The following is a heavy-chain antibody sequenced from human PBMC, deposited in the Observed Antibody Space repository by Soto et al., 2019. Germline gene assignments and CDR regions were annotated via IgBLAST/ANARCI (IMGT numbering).Heavy chain of an antibody. V-gene: IGHV1-2*04. Sequence: ASVKVSCKASGYSFTGYYLHWVRQAPGQGLEWMGWINPNSGGTNYAQKFQGWVTMTRDTSISTAYMELSRLRSDDTAVYYCARDRGYSGYDWFDPWGQGTLVTVS. D-gene: IGHD5-12*01. J-gene: IGHJ5*02. CDR2: INPNSGGT. CDR1: GYSFTGYY. CDR3: ARDRGYSGYDWFDP.